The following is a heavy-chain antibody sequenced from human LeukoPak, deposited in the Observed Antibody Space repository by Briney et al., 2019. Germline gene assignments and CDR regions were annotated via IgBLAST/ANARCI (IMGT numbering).Heavy chain of an antibody. J-gene: IGHJ4*02. CDR2: IIPIFGTA. Sequence: GASVKVSCKASGGTFSSYAISWVRQAPGQGLEWMGGIIPIFGTANYAQKFQGRVTITADESTSTAYMELSSLRSDDTAVYYCARTVGPYSSGSAFDYWGQGTLVTVSS. CDR1: GGTFSSYA. D-gene: IGHD6-19*01. V-gene: IGHV1-69*13. CDR3: ARTVGPYSSGSAFDY.